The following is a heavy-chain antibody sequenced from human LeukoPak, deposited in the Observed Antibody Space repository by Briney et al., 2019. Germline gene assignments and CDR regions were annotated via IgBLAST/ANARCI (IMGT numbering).Heavy chain of an antibody. Sequence: ASVKVSCKVSGYTLTELSMHWVRQAPGKGLEWMGGFDPEDGETIYAQKFQGRVTMTEDTSTDTAYMELSSLRSEDTAVYYCATEGGSDPQEWFDPRGQGTLVTVSS. J-gene: IGHJ5*02. CDR2: FDPEDGET. V-gene: IGHV1-24*01. CDR3: ATEGGSDPQEWFDP. CDR1: GYTLTELS. D-gene: IGHD6-19*01.